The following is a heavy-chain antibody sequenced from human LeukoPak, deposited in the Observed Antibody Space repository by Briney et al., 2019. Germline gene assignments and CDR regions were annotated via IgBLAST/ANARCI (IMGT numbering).Heavy chain of an antibody. Sequence: ASVKVSCKASGYTFTGYYMHWVRQAPGQGLEWMGWINPNSGGTNYVQEFQGRVTMTRDTSISTAYMELSRLRSDDTAVYYCAREGGYSYGSNWFDPWGQGTLVTVSS. CDR2: INPNSGGT. D-gene: IGHD5-18*01. J-gene: IGHJ5*02. CDR1: GYTFTGYY. V-gene: IGHV1-2*02. CDR3: AREGGYSYGSNWFDP.